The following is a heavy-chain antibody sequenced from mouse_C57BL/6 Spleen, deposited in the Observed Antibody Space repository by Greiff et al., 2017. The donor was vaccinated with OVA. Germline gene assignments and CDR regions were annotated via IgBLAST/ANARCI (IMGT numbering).Heavy chain of an antibody. CDR2: IYPRSGNT. J-gene: IGHJ4*01. CDR1: GYTFTSSG. D-gene: IGHD2-1*01. Sequence: VQLQESGAELARPGASVKLSCKASGYTFTSSGISWVKQRTGQGLEWIGEIYPRSGNTYYNEKFKGKATLTADKSSSTAYMELRSLTSEDSAVYFCARGEDYGTNYYAMDYWGQGTSVTVSS. CDR3: ARGEDYGTNYYAMDY. V-gene: IGHV1-81*01.